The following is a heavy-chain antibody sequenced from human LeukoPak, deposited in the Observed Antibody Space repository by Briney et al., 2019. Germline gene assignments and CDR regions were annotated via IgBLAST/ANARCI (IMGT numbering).Heavy chain of an antibody. CDR2: IWYDGSNK. J-gene: IGHJ4*02. Sequence: GGSLRLSCAASGLTFSSHWMHWVRQAPGKGLEWVAVIWYDGSNKYYADSVKGRFTISRDNSKNTLYLQMNSLRAEDTAVYYCAREDGDYPFDYWGQGTLVTVSS. CDR3: AREDGDYPFDY. CDR1: GLTFSSHW. D-gene: IGHD4-17*01. V-gene: IGHV3-33*08.